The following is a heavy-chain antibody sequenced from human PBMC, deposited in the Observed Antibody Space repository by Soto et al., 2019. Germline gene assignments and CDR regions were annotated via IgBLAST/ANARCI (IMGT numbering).Heavy chain of an antibody. CDR3: ARARSELGLEIYGMDV. J-gene: IGHJ6*02. D-gene: IGHD1-26*01. CDR1: GYTFTGYY. CDR2: INPNSGGT. Sequence: ASVKVSCKASGYTFTGYYMHWVRQAPGQGLEWMGWINPNSGGTNYAQKFQGWVTMTRDTSISTAYMELSRLRSDDTAVYYCARARSELGLEIYGMDVWGQGTTVTVSS. V-gene: IGHV1-2*04.